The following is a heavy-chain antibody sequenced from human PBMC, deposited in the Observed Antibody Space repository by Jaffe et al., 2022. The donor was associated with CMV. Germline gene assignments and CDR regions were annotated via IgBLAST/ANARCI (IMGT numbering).Heavy chain of an antibody. D-gene: IGHD2-15*01. CDR1: GGTFSSYA. CDR2: IIPIFGTA. CDR3: ASDGPISCSGGSCYVRVDYYGMDV. J-gene: IGHJ6*02. Sequence: QVQLVQSGAEVKKPGSSVKVSCKASGGTFSSYAISWVRQAPGQGLEWMGGIIPIFGTANYAQKFQGRVTITADESTSTAYMELSSLRSEDTAVYYCASDGPISCSGGSCYVRVDYYGMDVWGQGTTVTVSS. V-gene: IGHV1-69*01.